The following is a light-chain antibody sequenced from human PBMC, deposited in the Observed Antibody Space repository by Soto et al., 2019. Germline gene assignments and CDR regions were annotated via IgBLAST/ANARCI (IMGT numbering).Light chain of an antibody. Sequence: QSALTQPASVSGSPGQSITISCTGTSSDVGGYDFVSWYQHHPGKVPKLMIFEVSKRPSGVSNRFSGSKSGNTASLTISGLQAEDEAVYYCSSYTSTTLVFGGGTKLTVL. V-gene: IGLV2-14*01. CDR2: EVS. J-gene: IGLJ2*01. CDR1: SSDVGGYDF. CDR3: SSYTSTTLV.